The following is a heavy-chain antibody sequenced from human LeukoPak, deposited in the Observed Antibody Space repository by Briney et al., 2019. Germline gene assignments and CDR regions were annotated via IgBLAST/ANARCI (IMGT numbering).Heavy chain of an antibody. CDR3: AGAASGYPTIDY. J-gene: IGHJ4*02. CDR1: GFTVSSNY. D-gene: IGHD5-12*01. Sequence: PGGSLRLSCAASGFTVSSNYMTWVRQASGKGLEWVSYISSSGSTIYYTDSVKGRFAISRDNAKNSLYLQMNSLRAEDTAVYYCAGAASGYPTIDYWGQGTLVTVSS. V-gene: IGHV3-11*01. CDR2: ISSSGSTI.